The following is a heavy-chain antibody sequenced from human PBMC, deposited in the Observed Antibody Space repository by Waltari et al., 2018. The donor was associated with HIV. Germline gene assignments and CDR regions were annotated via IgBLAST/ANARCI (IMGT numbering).Heavy chain of an antibody. Sequence: EVQLVQSGAEVKKPGESLRISRKGSGYSFTSYWISWVRQMPGKGLEWMGRIDPSDSYTNYSPSFQGHVTISADKSISTAYLQWSSLKASDTAMYYCARHEATAVAVDYWGQGTLVTVSS. V-gene: IGHV5-10-1*01. D-gene: IGHD6-19*01. CDR3: ARHEATAVAVDY. CDR1: GYSFTSYW. CDR2: IDPSDSYT. J-gene: IGHJ4*02.